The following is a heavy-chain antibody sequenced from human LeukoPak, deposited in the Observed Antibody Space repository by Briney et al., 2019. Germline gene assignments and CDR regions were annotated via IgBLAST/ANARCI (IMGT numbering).Heavy chain of an antibody. CDR1: GYTFTGYY. J-gene: IGHJ4*02. CDR2: INPKSGGT. Sequence: GASVKVSCKASGYTFTGYYMHWVRQAPGQGLEWMGWINPKSGGTKYAQQFQGRVTMTRDTSISTAYMDLTRLRSDDTAVYYCARDNGGSSVDFDFWGQGTLVTVSS. CDR3: ARDNGGSSVDFDF. V-gene: IGHV1-2*02. D-gene: IGHD7-27*01.